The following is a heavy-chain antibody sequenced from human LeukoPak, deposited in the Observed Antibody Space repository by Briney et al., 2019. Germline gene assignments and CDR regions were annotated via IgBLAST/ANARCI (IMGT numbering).Heavy chain of an antibody. CDR1: GDSISTYY. CDR3: AGEHSGGYRFDY. CDR2: IYYSGST. D-gene: IGHD3-22*01. V-gene: IGHV4-59*01. J-gene: IGHJ4*02. Sequence: SETLSLTCTISGDSISTYYWSWIRQPPGKGLEWTGYIYYSGSTIYNPSLKSRVTISGDWSKKQFSLKLSSVTAADTAVYYCAGEHSGGYRFDYWGQGTLVTVSS.